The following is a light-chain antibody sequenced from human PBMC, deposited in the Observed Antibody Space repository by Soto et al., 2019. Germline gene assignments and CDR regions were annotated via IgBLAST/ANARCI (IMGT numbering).Light chain of an antibody. V-gene: IGKV3-11*01. CDR3: QHRRNWPWT. J-gene: IGKJ1*01. Sequence: EIVLTQSPATLSLSPGERATLSCRASQSVSTYLGWYQQKPGQAPRLLIYDASNRATGIPGRFSGSGSGTDFTLTICSLEPEDFAVYYCQHRRNWPWTFGQGTKVEVK. CDR2: DAS. CDR1: QSVSTY.